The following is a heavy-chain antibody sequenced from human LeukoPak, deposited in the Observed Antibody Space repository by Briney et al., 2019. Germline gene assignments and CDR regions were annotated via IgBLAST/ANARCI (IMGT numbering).Heavy chain of an antibody. CDR3: ARDHLSSGSAPNYYDYYYMDA. Sequence: PGGSLKLSCAASGFTFSTFAMIWVRQPPGKGLEWVSSIFPSGGEIHYADSVKGRFTISRDNAKNTLYLQMNSLRTEDTAVYYCARDHLSSGSAPNYYDYYYMDAWGKGTTVTISS. D-gene: IGHD6-19*01. V-gene: IGHV3-23*01. J-gene: IGHJ6*03. CDR1: GFTFSTFA. CDR2: IFPSGGEI.